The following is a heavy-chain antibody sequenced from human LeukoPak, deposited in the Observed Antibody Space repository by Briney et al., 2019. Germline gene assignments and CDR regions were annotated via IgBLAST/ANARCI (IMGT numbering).Heavy chain of an antibody. CDR2: ISSSSSYI. D-gene: IGHD2-2*01. V-gene: IGHV3-21*01. J-gene: IGHJ6*03. CDR1: GFTFSSYS. CDR3: ARVSVVPAAIAGGYYYYYMDV. Sequence: PGGSLRLSCAASGFTFSSYSMNWVRQAPGKGLEWVSSISSSSSYIYYADSVKGRFTISRDNAKNSLCLQMNSLRAEDTAVYYCARVSVVPAAIAGGYYYYYMDVWGKGTTVTVSS.